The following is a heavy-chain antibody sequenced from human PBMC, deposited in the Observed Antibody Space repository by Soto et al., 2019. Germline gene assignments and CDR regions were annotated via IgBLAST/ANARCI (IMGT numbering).Heavy chain of an antibody. Sequence: SETLSLTCTVSGGSVSSGSYYWSWIRQPPGKGLEWIGYIYYSGSTNYNPSLKSRVTMTRDTSISTAYMELSRLRFDDTAVYYCARANTVTTDFDYWGQGTLVTVSS. CDR3: ARANTVTTDFDY. D-gene: IGHD4-17*01. CDR2: IYYSGST. J-gene: IGHJ4*02. CDR1: GGSVSSGSYY. V-gene: IGHV4-61*01.